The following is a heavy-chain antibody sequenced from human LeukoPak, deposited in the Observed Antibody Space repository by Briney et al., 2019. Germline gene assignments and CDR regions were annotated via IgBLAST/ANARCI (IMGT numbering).Heavy chain of an antibody. Sequence: ASVKVSCKASGYTFTNYGISWVRQVPGQGLEWMGWISGYIGNTKYAQKLQGRVTLTTDTSTSTAYMELRRLRSDDTAAYYCARDRGVGATTYFDYWGQGTLVTVSS. D-gene: IGHD1-26*01. CDR3: ARDRGVGATTYFDY. CDR2: ISGYIGNT. J-gene: IGHJ4*02. V-gene: IGHV1-18*01. CDR1: GYTFTNYG.